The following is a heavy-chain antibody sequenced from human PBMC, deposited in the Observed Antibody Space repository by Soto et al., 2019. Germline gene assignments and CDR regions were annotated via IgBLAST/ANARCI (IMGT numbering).Heavy chain of an antibody. CDR3: ACSRRPARLGPKGAIDY. CDR1: GFTFSNYW. V-gene: IGHV3-74*01. Sequence: EVHLVESGGAVVQPGGSLRLSCATSGFTFSNYWMHWVRQVPGRGLVWVSRIGTDGSTTSYADFAKGRFTISRDNAKSTLSLQMNSLRAEDTAIYYCACSRRPARLGPKGAIDYWGQGTLVTVSS. D-gene: IGHD2-15*01. J-gene: IGHJ4*02. CDR2: IGTDGSTT.